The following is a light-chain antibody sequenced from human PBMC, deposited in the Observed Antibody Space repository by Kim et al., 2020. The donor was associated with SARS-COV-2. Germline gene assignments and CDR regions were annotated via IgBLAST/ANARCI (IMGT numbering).Light chain of an antibody. CDR2: YSS. Sequence: ASVGDRVTITCRASQSISIWLAWYQQKPGKAPRLLMYYSSSLESGVPSRFSGSGSGTEFTLTISSLQPDDFATYYCQQYNSYLRTFGQGTKVDIK. J-gene: IGKJ1*01. CDR3: QQYNSYLRT. CDR1: QSISIW. V-gene: IGKV1-5*03.